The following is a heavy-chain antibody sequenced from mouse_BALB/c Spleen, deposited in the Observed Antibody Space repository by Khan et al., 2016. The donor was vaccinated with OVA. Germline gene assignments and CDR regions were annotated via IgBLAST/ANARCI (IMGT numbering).Heavy chain of an antibody. J-gene: IGHJ2*01. D-gene: IGHD1-1*01. CDR2: IDPANGNT. V-gene: IGHV14-3*02. CDR1: GFNIKDTY. Sequence: VQLQQSGAELVKPGASVKLSCTASGFNIKDTYMHWVKQRPEQGLEWIGRIDPANGNTKYDPKFQGKATITADTSSNTAYLQLSSRTSEGTAVYYGATYLFGSSRYFDYWGQGTTLTVSS. CDR3: ATYLFGSSRYFDY.